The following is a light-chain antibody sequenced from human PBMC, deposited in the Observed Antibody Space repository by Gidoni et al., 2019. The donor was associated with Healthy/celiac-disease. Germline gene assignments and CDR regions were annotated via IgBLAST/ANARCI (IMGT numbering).Light chain of an antibody. CDR3: QQKGT. V-gene: IGKV3-15*01. J-gene: IGKJ2*01. CDR2: GAS. CDR1: QSVSSN. Sequence: EIVMTQSPATLSVSPGERATLSRRASQSVSSNLAWYQQKPGQAPRLLIYGASTRATGIPARFSGSGSGTEFTLTISSLQSEDFAVYYCQQKGTFGQGTKLEIK.